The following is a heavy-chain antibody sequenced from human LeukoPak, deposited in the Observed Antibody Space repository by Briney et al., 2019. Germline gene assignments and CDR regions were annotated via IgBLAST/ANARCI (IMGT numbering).Heavy chain of an antibody. CDR3: AKDIRSWYYYDSSGYLNYYYYYMDV. J-gene: IGHJ6*03. CDR2: ISWNSGSI. D-gene: IGHD3-22*01. CDR1: GFTFDDYA. V-gene: IGHV3-9*01. Sequence: GGSLRLSCAASGFTFDDYAMHWVRQAPGKGLEWVSGISWNSGSIGYADSVKGRFTISRDNAKNSLYLQMNSLRAEDTALYYCAKDIRSWYYYDSSGYLNYYYYYMDVWGKGTTVTISS.